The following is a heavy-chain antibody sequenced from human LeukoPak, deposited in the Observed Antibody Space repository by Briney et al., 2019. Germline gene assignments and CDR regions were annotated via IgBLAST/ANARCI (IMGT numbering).Heavy chain of an antibody. CDR1: GGTFSSYT. CDR2: IIPILGIA. CDR3: ARSPLGVVTAPQPYYFDY. Sequence: SVKVSCRASGGTFSSYTISWVRQAPGQGLEWMGRIIPILGIANYAQKFQGRVTITADKSTSTAYMELSSLRSEDTAVYYCARSPLGVVTAPQPYYFDYWGQGTLVTVSS. V-gene: IGHV1-69*02. J-gene: IGHJ4*02. D-gene: IGHD2-21*02.